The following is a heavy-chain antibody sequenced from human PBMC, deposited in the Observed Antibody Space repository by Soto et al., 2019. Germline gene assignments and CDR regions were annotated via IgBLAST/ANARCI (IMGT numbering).Heavy chain of an antibody. CDR1: GFTFTSSA. V-gene: IGHV1-58*02. D-gene: IGHD2-21*01. J-gene: IGHJ4*02. CDR2: IVVGSGNT. Sequence: ASVKVSCKASGFTFTSSAMQWVRQARGQRLEWIGWIVVGSGNTNYAQKFQERVTLTRDMSTSTAYMELSSLRSEDTAVYYCAAVGCGGDCYDYWGQGTLVTVSS. CDR3: AAVGCGGDCYDY.